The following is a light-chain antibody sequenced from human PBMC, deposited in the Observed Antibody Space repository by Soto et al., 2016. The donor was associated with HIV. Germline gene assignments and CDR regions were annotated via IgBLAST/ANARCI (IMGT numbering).Light chain of an antibody. J-gene: IGLJ2*01. Sequence: SYVLTQPPSLSVAPGQTATITCGGNNIGGKSVHWFQQKPGQAPVLVVYDDSDRPSGIPERFSGSNSGNTATLTISRVEAGDEADYYCQVWDSSSDHVVFGGGTKLTVL. CDR3: QVWDSSSDHVV. CDR1: NIGGKS. CDR2: DDS. V-gene: IGLV3-21*02.